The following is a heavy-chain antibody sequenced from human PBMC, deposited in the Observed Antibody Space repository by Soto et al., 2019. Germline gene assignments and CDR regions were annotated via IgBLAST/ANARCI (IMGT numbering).Heavy chain of an antibody. CDR2: IHHSGPT. Sequence: QVQLQESGPGLVKPSGPLSLNCKFSGDSFSGSEWWGWVRQPPGKGREWIAEIHHSGPTNYNPSLQSRVTITVDKSKNQISLRLSTVTAADTAVYYCARGGITAVRNYYFDHWGQGTLVTVSS. V-gene: IGHV4-4*02. CDR3: ARGGITAVRNYYFDH. CDR1: GDSFSGSEW. J-gene: IGHJ4*02. D-gene: IGHD1-20*01.